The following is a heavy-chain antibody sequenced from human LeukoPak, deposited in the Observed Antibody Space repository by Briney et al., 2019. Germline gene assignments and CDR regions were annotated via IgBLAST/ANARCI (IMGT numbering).Heavy chain of an antibody. CDR2: ISGGSSYI. J-gene: IGHJ4*02. CDR3: LHY. CDR1: GFSLSTYT. V-gene: IGHV3-21*01. Sequence: PAGSLRLSCGASGFSLSTYTMSWGRQPAGKGLEWVSSISGGSSYIRYTDSLKGRFTISRDNVKNSVYLQMYFCARDHDSNSASLHYWGQGTLVTVSS. D-gene: IGHD2/OR15-2a*01.